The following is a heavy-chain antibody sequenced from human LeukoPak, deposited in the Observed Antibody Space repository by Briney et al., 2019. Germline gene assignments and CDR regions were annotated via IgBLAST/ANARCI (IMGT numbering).Heavy chain of an antibody. CDR2: INTNTGNP. V-gene: IGHV7-4-1*02. J-gene: IGHJ4*02. D-gene: IGHD2-2*01. CDR3: ARFYRRQGYCSSTSCYDVSQDY. CDR1: GYTFTSYA. Sequence: ASVKVSCKASGYTFTSYAMNWVRQAPGQGLEWMGWINTNTGNPTYAQGFTGRFVFSLDTSVSTAYLQISSLKAEDTAVYYCARFYRRQGYCSSTSCYDVSQDYWGQGTLVTVSS.